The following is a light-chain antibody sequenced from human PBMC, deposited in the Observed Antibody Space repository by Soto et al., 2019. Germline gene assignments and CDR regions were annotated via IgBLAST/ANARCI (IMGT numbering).Light chain of an antibody. CDR3: QQFGSLPYT. J-gene: IGKJ2*01. V-gene: IGKV3-20*01. CDR1: QNVNNHY. Sequence: ENVLTQSPGTLSLSPGERATLSCRASQNVNNHYLAWYQHKPGQAPRPLIYGASRRAAAIPDRFSASGSGTDFTLSISRLEPEDFAVYHCQQFGSLPYTFGQGTKLEI. CDR2: GAS.